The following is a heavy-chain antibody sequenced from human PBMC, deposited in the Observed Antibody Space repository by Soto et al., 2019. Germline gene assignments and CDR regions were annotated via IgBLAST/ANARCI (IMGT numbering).Heavy chain of an antibody. J-gene: IGHJ6*02. V-gene: IGHV1-58*01. CDR3: ARDPRGYSYDYYYGMDV. CDR1: GFTFTSSA. CDR2: IVVGSGNT. D-gene: IGHD5-18*01. Sequence: SVKVSCKASGFTFTSSAVQWVRQARGQRLEWIGWIVVGSGNTNYAQKFQERVTITRDMSTSTAYMELSSLRSEDTAVYYCARDPRGYSYDYYYGMDVWGQGTTVTVSS.